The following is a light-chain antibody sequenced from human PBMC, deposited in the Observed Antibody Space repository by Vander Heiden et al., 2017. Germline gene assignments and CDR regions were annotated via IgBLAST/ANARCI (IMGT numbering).Light chain of an antibody. CDR1: RSLGNW. V-gene: IGKV1-5*03. Sequence: DIQMTQSPPTLSASVGDRVTITCRASRSLGNWLAWYQQKPGKAPKVLISEASNLETGVPSRFSGSGSGTEFTLTISSLQPDDFATYYFLQDRSYWTFGQGTKVEIK. J-gene: IGKJ1*01. CDR2: EAS. CDR3: LQDRSYWT.